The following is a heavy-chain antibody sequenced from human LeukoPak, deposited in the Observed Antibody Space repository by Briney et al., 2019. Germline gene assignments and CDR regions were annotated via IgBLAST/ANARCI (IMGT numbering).Heavy chain of an antibody. CDR1: GFTFSDYY. CDR2: ISWDSSYT. V-gene: IGHV3-11*05. J-gene: IGHJ4*02. CDR3: ARVIHSGSYHYFDY. Sequence: GGSLRLSCAASGFTFSDYYMSWIRQAPGRGLEWVSCISWDSSYTSYADSVKGRFTVSRDNAQKSLYLQMDSLRAEDTAVYYCARVIHSGSYHYFDYWGQGTLVTVSS. D-gene: IGHD1-26*01.